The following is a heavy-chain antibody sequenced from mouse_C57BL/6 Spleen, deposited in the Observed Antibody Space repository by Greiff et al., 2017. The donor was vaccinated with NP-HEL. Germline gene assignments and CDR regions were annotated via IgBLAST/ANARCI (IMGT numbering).Heavy chain of an antibody. CDR2: IDPSDSET. V-gene: IGHV1-52*01. D-gene: IGHD1-1*01. Sequence: VQLQQPGAELVRPGSSVKLSCKASGYTFTSYWMHWVKQRPIQGLEWIGNIDPSDSETHYNQKFKDKATLTVDKSSSTAYMQLSSLTSEDSAVYYCARGITTVGVDYWGQGTTLTVSS. CDR1: GYTFTSYW. CDR3: ARGITTVGVDY. J-gene: IGHJ2*01.